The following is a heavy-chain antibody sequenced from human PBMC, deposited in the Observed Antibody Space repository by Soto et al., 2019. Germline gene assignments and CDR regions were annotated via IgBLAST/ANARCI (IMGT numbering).Heavy chain of an antibody. D-gene: IGHD3-16*02. J-gene: IGHJ6*02. CDR3: ARARGLRLGELSLYNYYYGMDV. V-gene: IGHV4-31*03. CDR2: IYYSGST. Sequence: QVQLQESGPGLVKPSQTLSLTCTVSGGSISSGGYYWSWIRQHPGKGLEWIGYIYYSGSTYYNPSLKSRVTISVDTSKNQFSLKLSSVTAADTAVYHCARARGLRLGELSLYNYYYGMDVWGQGTTVTVSS. CDR1: GGSISSGGYY.